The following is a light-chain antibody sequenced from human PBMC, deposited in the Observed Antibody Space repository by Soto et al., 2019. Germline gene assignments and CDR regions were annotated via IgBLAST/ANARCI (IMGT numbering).Light chain of an antibody. J-gene: IGKJ4*01. Sequence: EIVLTQSPATLSLSPGERATLSCRASQSVSSYLAWYQQKPGQAPRLLIYDASSRSTGIPARFSGSGSGTDFALIISSLELEDFAVYFCQHRSTPHTFGGGTTVEIK. V-gene: IGKV3-11*01. CDR3: QHRSTPHT. CDR1: QSVSSY. CDR2: DAS.